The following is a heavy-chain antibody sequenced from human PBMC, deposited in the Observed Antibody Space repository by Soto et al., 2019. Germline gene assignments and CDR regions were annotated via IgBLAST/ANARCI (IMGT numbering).Heavy chain of an antibody. CDR1: GFTFSSYS. CDR2: ISSSSSTI. CDR3: ARDESIIAVAGMYNWFDP. V-gene: IGHV3-48*02. Sequence: PGGSLRLSCAASGFTFSSYSMNWVRQAPGKGLEWVSYISSSSSTIYYADSVKGRFTISRDNAKNSLYLQMNSLRDEDTAVYYCARDESIIAVAGMYNWFDPWGQGTLVTVSS. J-gene: IGHJ5*02. D-gene: IGHD6-19*01.